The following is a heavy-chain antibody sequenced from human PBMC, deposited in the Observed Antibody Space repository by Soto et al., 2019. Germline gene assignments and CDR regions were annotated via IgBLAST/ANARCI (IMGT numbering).Heavy chain of an antibody. D-gene: IGHD4-17*01. CDR3: ARAPYGDYVNVDY. V-gene: IGHV1-69*02. J-gene: IGHJ4*02. CDR2: IIPILGIA. CDR1: GGTFSSYT. Sequence: QVQLVQSGAEVKKPGSSVKVSCKASGGTFSSYTISWVRQAPGQGLEWMGRIIPILGIANYAQKFQGRVTITADKSTSTAYMELSSLRSEDTAVYYCARAPYGDYVNVDYWGQGTLVTVSS.